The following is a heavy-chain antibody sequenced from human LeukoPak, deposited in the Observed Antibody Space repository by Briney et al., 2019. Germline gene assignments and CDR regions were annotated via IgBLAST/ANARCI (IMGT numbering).Heavy chain of an antibody. D-gene: IGHD3-22*01. V-gene: IGHV3-30*03. CDR1: GFTFSSYG. J-gene: IGHJ3*02. CDR2: ISYDGSNK. Sequence: GGSLRLSCAASGFTFSSYGMHWVRQAPGKGLEWVAVISYDGSNKYYADSVKGRFTISRDNSKNTLYLQMNSLRAEDTAVYYCAGGTYYYDSSGYDAFDIWGQGTMVTVSS. CDR3: AGGTYYYDSSGYDAFDI.